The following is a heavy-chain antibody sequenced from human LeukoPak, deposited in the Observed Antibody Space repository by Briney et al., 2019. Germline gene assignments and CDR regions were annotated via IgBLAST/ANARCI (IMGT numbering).Heavy chain of an antibody. D-gene: IGHD3-22*01. V-gene: IGHV1-69*13. CDR3: ARTRSSGYLTLDY. J-gene: IGHJ4*02. CDR1: GGTFSSYA. CDR2: IIPIFGTA. Sequence: SVKVSCKASGGTFSSYAISWVRQAPGQGLEWMGGIIPIFGTANYAQKFQGRVTITADESTSTAYMELSSLRSEDTAVYYCARTRSSGYLTLDYWGQGTLVTVSS.